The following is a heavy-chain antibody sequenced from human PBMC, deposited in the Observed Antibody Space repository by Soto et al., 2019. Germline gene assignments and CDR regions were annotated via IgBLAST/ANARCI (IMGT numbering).Heavy chain of an antibody. CDR2: TNWDGDDT. J-gene: IGHJ4*02. Sequence: EVHLVESGGGVVRPGGSLRLSCAASGFRFDEYGMTWVRQAPGKGLEWVSGTNWDGDDTGYADSVKGRFTISRDNAKNSLYLKMNNLKGEDTVIYYCARGYIAVAVSSDFWGQGTLVTVSS. CDR3: ARGYIAVAVSSDF. D-gene: IGHD6-19*01. CDR1: GFRFDEYG. V-gene: IGHV3-20*04.